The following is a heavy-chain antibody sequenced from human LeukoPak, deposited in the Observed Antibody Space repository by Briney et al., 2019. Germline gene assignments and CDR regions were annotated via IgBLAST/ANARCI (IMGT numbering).Heavy chain of an antibody. V-gene: IGHV4-31*03. Sequence: SETLSLTCTVSGGSFSSGGFYWSWIRHHPGRGLEWIGYIYYSGITYYNPSLQSRVTISLDTSKNQFSLNLSSVTAADTAVYYCARQGVTLIRGVTVYYHGMDVWGQGTTVTVSS. J-gene: IGHJ6*02. D-gene: IGHD3-10*01. CDR2: IYYSGIT. CDR1: GGSFSSGGFY. CDR3: ARQGVTLIRGVTVYYHGMDV.